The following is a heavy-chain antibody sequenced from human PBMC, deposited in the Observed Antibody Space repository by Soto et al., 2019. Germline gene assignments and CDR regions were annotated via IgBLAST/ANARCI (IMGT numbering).Heavy chain of an antibody. D-gene: IGHD5-12*01. CDR1: GFSISSRSHY. CDR2: IYYSGST. Sequence: PSETLSLTCPVSGFSISSRSHYWGWIRQSPGRGLEWAGSIYYSGSTYYNPSLNSRVTVSVDTSKNQVSLTVPSVTAARTAVYYCARRIVATETFNYWGQGALVTVSS. V-gene: IGHV4-39*01. CDR3: ARRIVATETFNY. J-gene: IGHJ4*02.